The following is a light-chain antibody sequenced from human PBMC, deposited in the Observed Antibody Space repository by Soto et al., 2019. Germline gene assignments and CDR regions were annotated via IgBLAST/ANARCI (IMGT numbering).Light chain of an antibody. CDR3: QQLNSFSIT. V-gene: IGKV1-9*01. CDR2: AAS. Sequence: DIQLTQSPSFVSASVGDRIATAGLGSQGISSYLAWYQQKPGKAPKLLIYAASTLQSGVPSRFSGSGSGTEFTLTISSLQPEDFATYYCQQLNSFSITFGQGTRLEIK. CDR1: QGISSY. J-gene: IGKJ5*01.